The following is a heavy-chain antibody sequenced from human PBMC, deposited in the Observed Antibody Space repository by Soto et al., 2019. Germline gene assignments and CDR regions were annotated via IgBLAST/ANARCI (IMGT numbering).Heavy chain of an antibody. CDR1: GGSFSGYY. V-gene: IGHV4-34*01. CDR2: INHSGST. CDR3: ARAHHYDFWSGYYGYYYYCMDV. J-gene: IGHJ6*02. Sequence: SETLSLTCAVYGGSFSGYYWSWIRQPPGKGLEWIGEINHSGSTNYNPSLKSRVTISVDTSKNQFSLKLSSVTAADTAVYYCARAHHYDFWSGYYGYYYYCMDVWGQGTTVTVSS. D-gene: IGHD3-3*01.